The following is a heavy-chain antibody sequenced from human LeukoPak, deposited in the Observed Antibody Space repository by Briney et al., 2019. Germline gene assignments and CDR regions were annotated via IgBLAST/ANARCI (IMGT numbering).Heavy chain of an antibody. CDR2: IYYSGST. D-gene: IGHD6-13*01. CDR1: GGSISSGGYY. V-gene: IGHV4-31*03. CDR3: ARAEVAAAAYNWFDP. J-gene: IGHJ5*02. Sequence: SQTLSLTCTVSGGSISSGGYYWRWIRQHPGKGLEWIGYIYYSGSTYYNPSLKSRVTISVDTSKNQFSLKLSSVTAADTAVYYCARAEVAAAAYNWFDPWGQGTLVTVSS.